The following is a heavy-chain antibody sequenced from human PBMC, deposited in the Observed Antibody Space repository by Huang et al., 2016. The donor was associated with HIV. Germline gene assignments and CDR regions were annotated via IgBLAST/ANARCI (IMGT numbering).Heavy chain of an antibody. CDR3: AREGITPSGTEVSGFDF. Sequence: QVQLVQSGAEVKKPGASVTISCKASGFSILIYYIHWVRQAPVQGLEWMGIVNPSGGGADDAQKFKGRVTMTRDTSTRTLYMELSSLRSEDTAVYYCAREGITPSGTEVSGFDFWGQGTPVSVSS. V-gene: IGHV1-46*03. D-gene: IGHD6-13*01. CDR2: VNPSGGGA. CDR1: GFSILIYY. J-gene: IGHJ5*01.